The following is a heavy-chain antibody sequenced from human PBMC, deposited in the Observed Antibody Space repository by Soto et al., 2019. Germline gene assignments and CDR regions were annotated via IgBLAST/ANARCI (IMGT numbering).Heavy chain of an antibody. CDR1: GFTFSSYA. Sequence: GGSLRLSCAASGFTFSSYAMSWVRQAPGKGLEWVSAISGSGGSTYYADSVKGRFTISRDNSKNTLYLQMNRLRAEDTAVYYCAKDSNKYSSSLRGRYFDYWGQGIGVSVSS. CDR2: ISGSGGST. V-gene: IGHV3-23*01. D-gene: IGHD4-4*01. CDR3: AKDSNKYSSSLRGRYFDY. J-gene: IGHJ4*02.